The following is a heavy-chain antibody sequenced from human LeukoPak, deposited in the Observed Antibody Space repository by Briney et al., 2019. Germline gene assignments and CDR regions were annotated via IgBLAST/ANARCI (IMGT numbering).Heavy chain of an antibody. CDR3: AREGHYYDSSGYNY. CDR2: ISSSSSYI. V-gene: IGHV3-21*01. J-gene: IGHJ4*02. D-gene: IGHD3-22*01. Sequence: GGSLRLSCAASGFTFSSYSMNWVRQAPGKGLEWVSSISSSSSYIYYADSVKGRFTISRDNAKNSLYLQMNSLRAEDTAVYYCAREGHYYDSSGYNYWGQGTLVTVSS. CDR1: GFTFSSYS.